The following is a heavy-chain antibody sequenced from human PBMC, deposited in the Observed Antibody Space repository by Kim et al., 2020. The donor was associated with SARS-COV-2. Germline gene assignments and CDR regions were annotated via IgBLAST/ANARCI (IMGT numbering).Heavy chain of an antibody. V-gene: IGHV4-59*01. CDR1: GGSINSFY. D-gene: IGHD4-4*01. Sequence: SETLSLTCTVSGGSINSFYWSWTRQPPGKGLEWIGEISYIGNTNYNPSLKSRVTISVDTSKNQFSLKLSSVTAADTAVYYCARASGTVTTFYYHGMDVWG. CDR3: ARASGTVTTFYYHGMDV. CDR2: ISYIGNT. J-gene: IGHJ6*01.